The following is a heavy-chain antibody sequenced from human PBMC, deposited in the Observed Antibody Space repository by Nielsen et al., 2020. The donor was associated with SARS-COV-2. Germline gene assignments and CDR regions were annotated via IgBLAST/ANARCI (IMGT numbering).Heavy chain of an antibody. Sequence: GESLKISCAASGFTFSSYWMHWVRQAPGKGLVWVSRINSDGSSTSYADFVKGRFAISRDNAKNTLYLQMNSLRAEDTAVYYCARDGMTTVTTGVDYWGQGTLVTVSS. D-gene: IGHD4-17*01. V-gene: IGHV3-74*01. CDR1: GFTFSSYW. CDR2: INSDGSST. CDR3: ARDGMTTVTTGVDY. J-gene: IGHJ4*02.